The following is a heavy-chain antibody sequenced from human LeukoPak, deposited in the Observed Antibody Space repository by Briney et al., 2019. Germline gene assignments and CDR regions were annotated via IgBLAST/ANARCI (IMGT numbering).Heavy chain of an antibody. Sequence: GESLKISCKGSGYSFTSHWIGWVRQMPGKGLGWMGIIYPGDSDTRYSPSFQGQVTISADKSISTAYLQWSSLKASDTAMYYCARGADDSSGYYYDYFQHWGQGTLVTVSS. D-gene: IGHD3-22*01. CDR2: IYPGDSDT. CDR1: GYSFTSHW. J-gene: IGHJ1*01. CDR3: ARGADDSSGYYYDYFQH. V-gene: IGHV5-51*01.